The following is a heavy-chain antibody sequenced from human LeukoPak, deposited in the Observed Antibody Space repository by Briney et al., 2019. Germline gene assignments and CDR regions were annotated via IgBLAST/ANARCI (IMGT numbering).Heavy chain of an antibody. J-gene: IGHJ3*02. V-gene: IGHV3-49*04. D-gene: IGHD3-3*01. CDR1: GFTFGDYA. Sequence: GGSLRLSCTASGFTFGDYAVSWVRQAPGKGLEWVGFIRSKAYGGTTEYAASVKGRFTISRDDSKSIAYLQMNSLKTEDTAVYYCTRGITIFGVVIPPDAFDIWGQGTMVTVSS. CDR3: TRGITIFGVVIPPDAFDI. CDR2: IRSKAYGGTT.